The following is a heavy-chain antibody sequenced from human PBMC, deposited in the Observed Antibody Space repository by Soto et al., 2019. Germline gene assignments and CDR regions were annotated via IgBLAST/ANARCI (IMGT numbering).Heavy chain of an antibody. D-gene: IGHD1-26*01. Sequence: QVQLQESGPGLVKPSETLSLTCTVSGDFISSHYWSWIRQPPGKGLEWIGYVDHNGKTDSNPALKSRVTISMDTAKNHIPLSLTSVTAADTAVYYCARPRGTTPAVLYFDLWGRGTLVTVSS. V-gene: IGHV4-59*08. CDR3: ARPRGTTPAVLYFDL. J-gene: IGHJ2*01. CDR2: VDHNGKT. CDR1: GDFISSHY.